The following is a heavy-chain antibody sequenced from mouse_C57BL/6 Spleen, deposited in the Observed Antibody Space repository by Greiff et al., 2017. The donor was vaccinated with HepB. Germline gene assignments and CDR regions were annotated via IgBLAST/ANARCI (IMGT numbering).Heavy chain of an antibody. CDR2: IDPETGGT. CDR3: TRSSYYGSSLAY. J-gene: IGHJ3*01. CDR1: GYTFTDYE. D-gene: IGHD1-1*01. V-gene: IGHV1-15*01. Sequence: VQLQQSGAELVRPGASVTLSCKASGYTFTDYEMHWVKQTPVHGLEWIGAIDPETGGTAYNQKFKGKAILTADKSSSTAYMELRSLTSEDSAVYYCTRSSYYGSSLAYWGQGTLVTVSA.